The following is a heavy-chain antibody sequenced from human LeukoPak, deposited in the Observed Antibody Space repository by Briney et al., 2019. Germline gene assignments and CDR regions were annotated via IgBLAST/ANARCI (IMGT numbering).Heavy chain of an antibody. Sequence: GGSLRLSCAASGFTFNSYAMSWVRQAPGKGLEWVSYISSSGSIIYYADSVKGRFTISRDNAKNSLYLQMNSLRAEDTAVYYCARAPGDYGWFDPWGQGTLVTVSS. CDR1: GFTFNSYA. J-gene: IGHJ5*02. CDR3: ARAPGDYGWFDP. CDR2: ISSSGSII. V-gene: IGHV3-48*03. D-gene: IGHD4-17*01.